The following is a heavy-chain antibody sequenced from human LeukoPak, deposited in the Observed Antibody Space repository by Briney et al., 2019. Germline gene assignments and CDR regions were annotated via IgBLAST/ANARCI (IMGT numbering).Heavy chain of an antibody. V-gene: IGHV3-21*01. Sequence: GGSLRLSCAASGFTFSSYSMNWVRQAPGKGLEWVSSITSSSSYIYYADSVKGRFTISRDNAKNSLYLQMNSLRVEDTAVYYCARDRGGSYSDYWGQGTLVTVSS. D-gene: IGHD1-26*01. CDR3: ARDRGGSYSDY. CDR1: GFTFSSYS. J-gene: IGHJ4*02. CDR2: ITSSSSYI.